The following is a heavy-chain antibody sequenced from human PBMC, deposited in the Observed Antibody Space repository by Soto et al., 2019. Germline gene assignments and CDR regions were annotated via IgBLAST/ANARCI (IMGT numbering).Heavy chain of an antibody. CDR2: IWYDGSNK. Sequence: GGSLGLCCAASGVSFSSYGLHWVRQAPGKGLEWVAVIWYDGSNKYYADSVKGRFTISRDNSKNTLYLQMNSLRAQDTAVYYCARILRYYYGMDVWGQGT. V-gene: IGHV3-33*01. CDR3: ARILRYYYGMDV. CDR1: GVSFSSYG. J-gene: IGHJ6*02.